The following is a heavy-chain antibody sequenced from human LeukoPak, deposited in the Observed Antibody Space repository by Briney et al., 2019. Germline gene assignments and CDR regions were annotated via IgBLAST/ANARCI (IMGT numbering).Heavy chain of an antibody. D-gene: IGHD3-22*01. CDR3: ARDRHDSSVGYFDY. V-gene: IGHV1-69*13. J-gene: IGHJ4*02. CDR1: GGTFSSYA. Sequence: ASVKVSCKASGGTFSSYAISWVRQAPGQGLEWMGGIIPIFGTANYAQKFQGRVTITADESTSTAYMELSSLRSEDTAIYYCARDRHDSSVGYFDYWGQGTLITVSS. CDR2: IIPIFGTA.